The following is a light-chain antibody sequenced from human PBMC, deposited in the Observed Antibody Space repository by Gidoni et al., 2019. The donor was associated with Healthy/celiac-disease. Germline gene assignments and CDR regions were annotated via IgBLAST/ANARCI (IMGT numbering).Light chain of an antibody. CDR3: QQRSNWPHSA. Sequence: EIVLTQSPATLSLSPGERANLSCRASQSVSSYLAWYQQKPGQAPRLLIYDASNRATGIPARFSGSGSGTDFTLTISSLEPEDVAVYYCQQRSNWPHSAFGPGTKVDIK. CDR1: QSVSSY. CDR2: DAS. J-gene: IGKJ3*01. V-gene: IGKV3-11*01.